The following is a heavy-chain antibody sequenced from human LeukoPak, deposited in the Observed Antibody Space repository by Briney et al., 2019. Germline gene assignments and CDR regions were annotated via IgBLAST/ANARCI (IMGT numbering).Heavy chain of an antibody. D-gene: IGHD3-22*01. Sequence: SQTLSLTCAVSGGSISSGGYSWSWIRQPPGKGLEWTGSIYHSGSTYYNPSLKSPVTISVDRSKNQFSLKLSSVTAADTAVYYCARGTYYYDSSGYYYHDAFDIWGQGTMVTVSS. V-gene: IGHV4-30-2*01. J-gene: IGHJ3*02. CDR3: ARGTYYYDSSGYYYHDAFDI. CDR2: IYHSGST. CDR1: GGSISSGGYS.